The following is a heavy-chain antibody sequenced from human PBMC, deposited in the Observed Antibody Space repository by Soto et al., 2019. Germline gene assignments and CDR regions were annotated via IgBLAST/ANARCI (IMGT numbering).Heavy chain of an antibody. J-gene: IGHJ6*02. V-gene: IGHV3-30-3*01. CDR3: ARDSDSSSPGMDV. CDR2: ISYDGSNK. CDR1: GFTFSSYA. D-gene: IGHD6-6*01. Sequence: GGSLRLSCAASGFTFSSYAMHWVRQAPGKGLEWVAVISYDGSNKYYAESVKGRFTISRDNSKNTLYLQMNSLRAEDTAVYYCARDSDSSSPGMDVWGQGTTVTVSS.